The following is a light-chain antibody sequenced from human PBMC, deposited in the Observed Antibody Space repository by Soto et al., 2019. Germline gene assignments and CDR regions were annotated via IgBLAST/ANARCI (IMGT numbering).Light chain of an antibody. CDR1: QSLLHSSGYNY. CDR3: MQALQTPRT. CDR2: LGS. J-gene: IGKJ1*01. V-gene: IGKV2-28*01. Sequence: DIVMTQSPLSLPVTPGEPASISCRSSQSLLHSSGYNYLDWYLQKPGQSPQLLIYLGSNRASGAPDRFSGSGSGTDFTLKISRVEAEDVGVYYCMQALQTPRTFGQGTKVEIK.